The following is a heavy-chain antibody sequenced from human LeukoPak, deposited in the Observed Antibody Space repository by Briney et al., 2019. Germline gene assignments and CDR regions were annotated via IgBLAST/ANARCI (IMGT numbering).Heavy chain of an antibody. J-gene: IGHJ6*03. D-gene: IGHD3-22*01. Sequence: PGGSLRLSCAASGFTFSSYDMHWVRQATGKGLEWVSAIGTAGDTYYPGSAKGRFTISRENAKNSLYLQMISLRAGDTAVYYCARGFYGDSSYYYYYMDVWGKGTTVTVSS. CDR1: GFTFSSYD. CDR3: ARGFYGDSSYYYYYMDV. CDR2: IGTAGDT. V-gene: IGHV3-13*01.